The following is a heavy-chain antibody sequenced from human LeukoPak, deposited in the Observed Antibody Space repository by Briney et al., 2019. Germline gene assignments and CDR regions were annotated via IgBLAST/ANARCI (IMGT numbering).Heavy chain of an antibody. CDR3: ARSQVRGTYDY. Sequence: GGSLRLSCAASGFTFDNYAMHWIRQAPGKGLEWVAVVSYDRTNRYYADSVKGRFTISRDNSKNTLYLQMNSLRAEDTAVYYCARSQVRGTYDYWGQGTLVTVSS. CDR2: VSYDRTNR. CDR1: GFTFDNYA. V-gene: IGHV3-30*14. J-gene: IGHJ4*02.